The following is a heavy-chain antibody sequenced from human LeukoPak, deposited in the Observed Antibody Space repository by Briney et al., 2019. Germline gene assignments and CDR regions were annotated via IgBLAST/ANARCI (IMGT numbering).Heavy chain of an antibody. V-gene: IGHV1-18*01. CDR1: GYIFTSYG. Sequence: ASVKVSCKPAGYIFTSYGISWVPQAPGQGLEWMGWISAYNGNTNYAQKVQGRVTMTKDTSTSTAYLELRSLRSDDRAVYYCARSSPLYYDSSGYYPGHYWGQGTLVTVSS. CDR2: ISAYNGNT. J-gene: IGHJ4*02. CDR3: ARSSPLYYDSSGYYPGHY. D-gene: IGHD3-22*01.